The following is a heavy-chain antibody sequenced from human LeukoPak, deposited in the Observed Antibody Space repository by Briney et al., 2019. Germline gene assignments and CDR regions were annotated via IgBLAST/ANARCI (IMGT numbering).Heavy chain of an antibody. Sequence: GESLKISCKGSGYSFTSYWIGWVRQMPGKGLEWLGIIYPGDSDTRYSPSFQGQVTISADKSISTAYLQWSSLKASDTALYYCACRMFASNWFQPWGQGTLVTGSS. J-gene: IGHJ5*02. CDR2: IYPGDSDT. D-gene: IGHD3-10*02. V-gene: IGHV5-51*01. CDR3: ACRMFASNWFQP. CDR1: GYSFTSYW.